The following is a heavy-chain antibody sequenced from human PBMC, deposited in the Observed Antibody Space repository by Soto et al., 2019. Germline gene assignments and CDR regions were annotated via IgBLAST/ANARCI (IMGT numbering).Heavy chain of an antibody. D-gene: IGHD3-10*01. Sequence: GGSLRLSCAASGFTFSSYAMSWVRQAPGKGLEWVSAISGSGGSTYYADSVKGRFTISRDNSKNTLNLQMNSLRAEDTAVYYCAKGSTYGSGSYCPFDYWGQGTLVTVSS. CDR2: ISGSGGST. CDR1: GFTFSSYA. V-gene: IGHV3-23*01. CDR3: AKGSTYGSGSYCPFDY. J-gene: IGHJ4*02.